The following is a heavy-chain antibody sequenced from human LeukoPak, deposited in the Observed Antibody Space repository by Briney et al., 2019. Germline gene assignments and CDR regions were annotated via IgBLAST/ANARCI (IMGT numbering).Heavy chain of an antibody. V-gene: IGHV3-9*01. J-gene: IGHJ4*02. Sequence: GGSLRLSCAASGFTFDDYAMHWVRQAPGKGLEWVSGISWNSGSIGYADSVKGRFTISRDNAKNSLYLQMNSLRAEDTALYYCANPHYWGQGTLVTVSS. CDR3: ANPHY. CDR1: GFTFDDYA. CDR2: ISWNSGSI.